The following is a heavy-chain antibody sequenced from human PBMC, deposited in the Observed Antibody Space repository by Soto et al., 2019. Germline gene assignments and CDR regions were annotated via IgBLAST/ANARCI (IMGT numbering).Heavy chain of an antibody. CDR3: ARDLYYYGSGSGLFDY. J-gene: IGHJ4*02. CDR2: IYYSGST. Sequence: QVQLQESGPGLVKPSQTLSLTCTVSGGSISSGGYYWSWIRQHPGKGLEWIGYIYYSGSTYYNPSLKSRVTISVAASKNQFSLKLSSVTAADTAVYYCARDLYYYGSGSGLFDYWGQGALVNVSS. D-gene: IGHD3-10*01. CDR1: GGSISSGGYY. V-gene: IGHV4-31*03.